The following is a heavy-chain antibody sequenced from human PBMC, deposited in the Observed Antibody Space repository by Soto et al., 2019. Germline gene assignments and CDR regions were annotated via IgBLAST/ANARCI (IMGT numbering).Heavy chain of an antibody. V-gene: IGHV1-8*01. CDR3: ARGYYYGSGSYYNSPLYYYYGMDV. Sequence: ASVKVSCKASGYTFTSYDINWVRQATGQGLEWMGWMNPNSGNTGYAQKFQGRVTMTRNTSIGTAYMELSSLRSEDTAVYYCARGYYYGSGSYYNSPLYYYYGMDVWGQGTTVTVSS. D-gene: IGHD3-10*01. CDR2: MNPNSGNT. J-gene: IGHJ6*02. CDR1: GYTFTSYD.